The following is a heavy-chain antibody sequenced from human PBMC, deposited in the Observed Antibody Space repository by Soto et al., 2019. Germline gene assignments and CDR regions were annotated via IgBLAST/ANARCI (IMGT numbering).Heavy chain of an antibody. CDR3: AKERDSRGYYGYYGMDV. J-gene: IGHJ6*02. CDR2: LSSSGGGI. CDR1: GFALSSYA. D-gene: IGHD3-22*01. Sequence: PGGSLRLSCAASGFALSSYAMNWVRQAPGRGLEWVSALSSSGGGIYYADSVRVRITISRDNSMNTLFLQMNRLRAEDTAVYYCAKERDSRGYYGYYGMDVWGQGTTVTVSS. V-gene: IGHV3-23*01.